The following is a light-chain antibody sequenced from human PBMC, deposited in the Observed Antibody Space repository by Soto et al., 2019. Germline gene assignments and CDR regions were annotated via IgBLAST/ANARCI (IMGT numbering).Light chain of an antibody. V-gene: IGLV2-8*01. Sequence: QSALTQPPSASGSPGQSATISCTGTSSDVGGYNYVSWYQQHPGKVPKLMIYEVSKRPSGVPDRFSGSKSGNTASLTVSGLQAEHEADYYCSSYAGSNNPVVFGGGTKLTVL. CDR3: SSYAGSNNPVV. CDR1: SSDVGGYNY. CDR2: EVS. J-gene: IGLJ2*01.